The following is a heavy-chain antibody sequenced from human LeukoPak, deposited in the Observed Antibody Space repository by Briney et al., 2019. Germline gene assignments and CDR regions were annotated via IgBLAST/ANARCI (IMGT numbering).Heavy chain of an antibody. CDR3: ARDANFGYDAFDI. CDR1: GFTFSSYA. D-gene: IGHD3-10*01. V-gene: IGHV3-33*08. Sequence: GRSLRLSCAASGFTFSSYAMHWVRQAPSKGLEWVAVIWDDGSNKYYPDSVRGRITISRDNSKNTLYLQVNSLRAEDTAVYYCARDANFGYDAFDIWGQGTMVTVSS. J-gene: IGHJ3*02. CDR2: IWDDGSNK.